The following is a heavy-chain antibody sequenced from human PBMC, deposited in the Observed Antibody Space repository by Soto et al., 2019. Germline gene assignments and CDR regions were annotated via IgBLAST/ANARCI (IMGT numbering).Heavy chain of an antibody. CDR2: ISYDGSLK. CDR1: GFTFSSYG. CDR3: AKDFKVSGSYYGSLNYYYGMDV. V-gene: IGHV3-30*18. D-gene: IGHD3-10*01. Sequence: PGGSLRLSCAASGFTFSSYGMHWVRQAPGKGLERVAIISYDGSLKYYADSVKGRFTISRDNSKSALYLQMNSLRPEDTAVYYCAKDFKVSGSYYGSLNYYYGMDVWGQGTTVTVSS. J-gene: IGHJ6*02.